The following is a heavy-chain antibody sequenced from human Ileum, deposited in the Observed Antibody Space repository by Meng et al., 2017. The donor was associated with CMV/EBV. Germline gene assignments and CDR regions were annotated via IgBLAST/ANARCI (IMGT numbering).Heavy chain of an antibody. CDR3: ARVSSGSYYPVFDY. V-gene: IGHV1-2*02. J-gene: IGHJ4*02. CDR1: GYTFTGYY. Sequence: ASVKVSCKASGYTFTGYYMHWVRQAPGQGLEWMGWINTNSGGTNYAQKCQGRVTMTRDTSISTAYMELSRLGSDGTAVYYCARVSSGSYYPVFDYWGQGTLVTVSS. D-gene: IGHD1-26*01. CDR2: INTNSGGT.